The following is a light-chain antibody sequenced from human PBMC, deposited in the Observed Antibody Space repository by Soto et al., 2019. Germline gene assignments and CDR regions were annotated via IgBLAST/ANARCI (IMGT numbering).Light chain of an antibody. CDR1: SSDVGRYDY. CDR3: SSYSISTAYL. J-gene: IGLJ1*01. Sequence: QSALTQPASVSGSPGQSITISCTGTSSDVGRYDYVSWYQLHPGKAPKLMVFEVSNRPSGVSYRFSGSKSGNTASLTISGLQAEDEADYFCSSYSISTAYLFGTGTKLTVL. CDR2: EVS. V-gene: IGLV2-14*01.